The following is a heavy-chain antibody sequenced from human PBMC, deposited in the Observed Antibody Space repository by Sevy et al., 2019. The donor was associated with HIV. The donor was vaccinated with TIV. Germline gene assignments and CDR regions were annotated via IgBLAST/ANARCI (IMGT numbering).Heavy chain of an antibody. V-gene: IGHV3-30*04. D-gene: IGHD3-22*01. Sequence: GGSLRLSCAASGFTFSNYVMHWVRQAPGKGLEWVTFIASYGNDEDYADSVKGRFTISRDNSKNTLYLQMNSLRAEDTAVYYCARVDANYDKGFDPWGQGTLVTVSS. J-gene: IGHJ5*02. CDR2: IASYGNDE. CDR1: GFTFSNYV. CDR3: ARVDANYDKGFDP.